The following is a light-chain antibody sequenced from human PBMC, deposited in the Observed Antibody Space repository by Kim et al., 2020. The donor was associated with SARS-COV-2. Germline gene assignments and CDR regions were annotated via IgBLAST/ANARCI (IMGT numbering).Light chain of an antibody. V-gene: IGKV4-1*01. J-gene: IGKJ1*01. CDR2: WAS. CDR3: QQYYSSPWA. Sequence: DIVMTQSPDSLAVSLGERATINCRSSQSVLSSSTSKNHLAWYQQKPGQPPKLIIYWASTRQSGVPGRFSGGGSGADFTLTISSLQAEDAAIYYCQQYYSSPWAFGQGTKVDIK. CDR1: QSVLSSSTSKNH.